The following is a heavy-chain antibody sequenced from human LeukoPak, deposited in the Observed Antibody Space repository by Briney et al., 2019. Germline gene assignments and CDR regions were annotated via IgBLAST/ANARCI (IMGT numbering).Heavy chain of an antibody. Sequence: APLKVSCKASGYTFTSYGISWVRQAPGHGLECMGGISAYNGNTNYAQKRQGRVTMTTDTSTSTAYMEPRSLRSDGTAVYYSARWEVQYYDILAGFGAWDYWGQGTLVTVSS. D-gene: IGHD3-9*01. CDR2: ISAYNGNT. V-gene: IGHV1-18*01. J-gene: IGHJ4*02. CDR1: GYTFTSYG. CDR3: ARWEVQYYDILAGFGAWDY.